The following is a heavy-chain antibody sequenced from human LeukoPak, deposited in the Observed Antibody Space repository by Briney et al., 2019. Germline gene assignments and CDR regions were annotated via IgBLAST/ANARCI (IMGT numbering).Heavy chain of an antibody. CDR2: VSDSGST. CDR1: GASISSYY. J-gene: IGHJ4*02. CDR3: ARQNGQLVNY. V-gene: IGHV4-59*08. Sequence: PSETLSLTCTVSGASISSYYWSWIRQPPGKGLEWIGYVSDSGSTNHNPSLKSRVTISVDTSKNQFSLKLSSVTAADTAVYYCARQNGQLVNYWGQGILVTVSS. D-gene: IGHD6-6*01.